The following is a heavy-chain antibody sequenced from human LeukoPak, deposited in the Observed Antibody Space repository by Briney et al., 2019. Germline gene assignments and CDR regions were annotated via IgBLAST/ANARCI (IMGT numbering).Heavy chain of an antibody. CDR2: INHSGST. CDR1: GGSFRGYY. J-gene: IGHJ4*02. Sequence: PSQTLSLTCAVYGGSFRGYYWSWIRQPPGKGLEWIGEINHSGSTNYNPSLKSRVTISVDTSKNQFSLKLSSVTAADTAVYYCARHDYGDYPPHYWGQGTLVTVSS. D-gene: IGHD4-17*01. CDR3: ARHDYGDYPPHY. V-gene: IGHV4-34*01.